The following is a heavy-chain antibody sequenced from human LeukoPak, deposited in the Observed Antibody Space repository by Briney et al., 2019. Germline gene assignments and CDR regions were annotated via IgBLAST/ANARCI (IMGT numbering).Heavy chain of an antibody. V-gene: IGHV3-48*01. CDR1: GFTFSSYS. J-gene: IGHJ4*02. Sequence: GGSLRLSCAASGFTFSSYSMNWVRQAPGKGLEWVSYISSSSSTIYYADSVKGRFTISRDNSKNTLYLQMNGLRPEDTALYYCAKGEGNWHLDCWGRGTLVTVSS. CDR2: ISSSSSTI. CDR3: AKGEGNWHLDC. D-gene: IGHD1-1*01.